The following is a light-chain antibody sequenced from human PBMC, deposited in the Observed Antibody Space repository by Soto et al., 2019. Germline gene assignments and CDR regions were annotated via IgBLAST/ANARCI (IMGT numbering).Light chain of an antibody. V-gene: IGKV3-20*01. Sequence: PGERATLSFKAIQSVSNNYLAWYQQKPSQAPRLLICGSSTRATGIPDRLSGSGSGPEFTITISRLEHEDFAVADCQQYGSSGTFGLGTKVDI. CDR3: QQYGSSGT. CDR1: QSVSNNY. CDR2: GSS. J-gene: IGKJ1*01.